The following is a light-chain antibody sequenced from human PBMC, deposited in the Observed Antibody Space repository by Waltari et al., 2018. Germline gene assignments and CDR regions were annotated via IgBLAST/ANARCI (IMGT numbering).Light chain of an antibody. Sequence: QSALTQPASVSGSPGQSITISCTGTSSDVGSYNSVSWYQDHPGQGPKVIIYDVGDRPSGVSARFSGSKSGHTASLTISGLQAEDEADYYCSSQSSNNVVLFGGGTKVTVL. J-gene: IGLJ3*02. CDR2: DVG. CDR1: SSDVGSYNS. V-gene: IGLV2-14*03. CDR3: SSQSSNNVVL.